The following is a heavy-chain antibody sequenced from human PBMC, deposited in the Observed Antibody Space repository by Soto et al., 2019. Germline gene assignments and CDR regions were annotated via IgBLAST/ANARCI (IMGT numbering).Heavy chain of an antibody. CDR3: AKGVGYCTNGVCYEGDDYYYSMDV. D-gene: IGHD2-8*01. V-gene: IGHV3-23*01. J-gene: IGHJ6*02. CDR1: GFTFSSYA. Sequence: PGGSLRLSCAASGFTFSSYAMSWVRQAPGKGLEWVSAISGSGGSTYYADSVKGRFTISRDNSKNTLYLQMNSLRAEDTAVYYCAKGVGYCTNGVCYEGDDYYYSMDVWGQGTTVTVSS. CDR2: ISGSGGST.